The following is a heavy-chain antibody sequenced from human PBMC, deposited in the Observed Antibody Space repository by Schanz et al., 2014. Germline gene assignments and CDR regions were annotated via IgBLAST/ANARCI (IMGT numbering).Heavy chain of an antibody. CDR2: IKQDESEK. CDR3: VRDILHRVYDSGSP. D-gene: IGHD3-10*01. Sequence: VRLVESGGGLVQPGGSLRLSCVASGFTFSNYWMTWVRQAPGKGLEWVANIKQDESEKYYVDSVKGRFTISRDNAKNSLFLHMNSLRAEDTAVYYCVRDILHRVYDSGSPWGQGTLVTVSS. J-gene: IGHJ5*02. CDR1: GFTFSNYW. V-gene: IGHV3-7*04.